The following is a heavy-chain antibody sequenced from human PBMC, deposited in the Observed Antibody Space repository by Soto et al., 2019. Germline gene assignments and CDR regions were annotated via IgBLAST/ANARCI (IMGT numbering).Heavy chain of an antibody. CDR3: ERDVWDSSGYFLDY. Sequence: PGGSLRLSGAASGFTFSTYCIHWVRQAPVKVLEWAAGIKNDGTDAWEAGSVKGRFTTSSDNSKHTVFLQMSSQRDDDTAVSYCERDVWDSSGYFLDYWGPGPLVTVSS. J-gene: IGHJ4*02. D-gene: IGHD3-22*01. CDR1: GFTFSTYC. CDR2: IKNDGTDA. V-gene: IGHV3-33*05.